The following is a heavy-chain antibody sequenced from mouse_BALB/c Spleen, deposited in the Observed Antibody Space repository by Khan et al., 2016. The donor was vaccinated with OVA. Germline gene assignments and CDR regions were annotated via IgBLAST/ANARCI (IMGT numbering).Heavy chain of an antibody. D-gene: IGHD1-1*01. J-gene: IGHJ4*01. Sequence: QVQLQQSGPGLVAPSQSLSITCSVSGFSLTSYGVSWVRQPPGKGLEWLGVIWGDGSTNYHSALISRLIISKDNSKNQVFLKLNSLQTDDTASYYCAKFTPDYCSMDYWGQGTSVPVSS. CDR1: GFSLTSYG. V-gene: IGHV2-3*01. CDR2: IWGDGST. CDR3: AKFTPDYCSMDY.